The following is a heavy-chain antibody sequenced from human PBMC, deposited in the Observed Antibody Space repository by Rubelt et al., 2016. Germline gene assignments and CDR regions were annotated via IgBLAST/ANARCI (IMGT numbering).Heavy chain of an antibody. CDR3: ARGPATAYGNLDY. D-gene: IGHD6-13*01. CDR2: VFYSGST. Sequence: QVQLQGSGPGLVKPSETLSLTCTVSGDSIRKYYWSWIRQPPGKGPEWIGYVFYSGSTNYNPSLKSRVTISLDTATSQFSLRLTSMTAADTAVYYCARGPATAYGNLDYWGQGTLVTVSS. J-gene: IGHJ4*02. CDR1: GDSIRKYY. V-gene: IGHV4-59*01.